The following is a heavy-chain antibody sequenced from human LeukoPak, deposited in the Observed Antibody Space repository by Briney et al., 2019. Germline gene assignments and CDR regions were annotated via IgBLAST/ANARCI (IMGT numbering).Heavy chain of an antibody. CDR3: ARVGLLVGANDY. V-gene: IGHV4-59*01. D-gene: IGHD1-26*01. CDR1: GGSFSAYY. CDR2: IYYSGST. Sequence: PSETLSLTCALYGGSFSAYYWAWIRQSPVKGLEWIGYIYYSGSTNYNPSLKSRVTISVDTSKNQFSLKLSSVTAADTAVYYCARVGLLVGANDYWGQGTLVTVSS. J-gene: IGHJ4*02.